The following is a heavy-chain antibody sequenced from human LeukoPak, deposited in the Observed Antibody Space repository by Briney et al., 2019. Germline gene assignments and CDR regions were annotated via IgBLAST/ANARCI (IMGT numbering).Heavy chain of an antibody. V-gene: IGHV5-51*01. Sequence: GESLKISCKGSGYSFTSYWIGWVRQMPGKGLEWMAIIYPGDSDTRYSPSFQGQVTISADKSITTAYLQWSSLKASDTAMYYCARVRSGDYSEDAFDIWGQGTMVTVSS. D-gene: IGHD1-26*01. CDR3: ARVRSGDYSEDAFDI. CDR1: GYSFTSYW. J-gene: IGHJ3*02. CDR2: IYPGDSDT.